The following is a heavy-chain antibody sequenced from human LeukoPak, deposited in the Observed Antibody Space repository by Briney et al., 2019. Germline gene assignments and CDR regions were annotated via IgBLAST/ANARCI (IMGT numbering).Heavy chain of an antibody. Sequence: GGSLRLSCAASGFTFSSYWMHWVRQAPGKWLVWVSRINSDGSSTSYADSVKGRFTISRDNAKNTLYLQMNSLRAEDTAVYYCARVRRIAVAPFDYWGQGTLVTVSS. CDR3: ARVRRIAVAPFDY. D-gene: IGHD6-19*01. CDR2: INSDGSST. J-gene: IGHJ4*02. V-gene: IGHV3-74*01. CDR1: GFTFSSYW.